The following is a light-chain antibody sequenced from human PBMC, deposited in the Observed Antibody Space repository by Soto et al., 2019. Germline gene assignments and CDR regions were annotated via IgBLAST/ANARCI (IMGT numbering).Light chain of an antibody. CDR1: RSVLHESNNAEA. J-gene: IGKJ1*01. V-gene: IGKV4-1*01. Sequence: DVVMTQSPDSLAVSLGGRATVNCKASRSVLHESNNAEALAWYQQKPGQPPRLLIYWASVREAGVTARFTGSGSWTDSTLTISSLQAEDVAVDYCQPYYTTPRTVGQGPKVDSK. CDR2: WAS. CDR3: QPYYTTPRT.